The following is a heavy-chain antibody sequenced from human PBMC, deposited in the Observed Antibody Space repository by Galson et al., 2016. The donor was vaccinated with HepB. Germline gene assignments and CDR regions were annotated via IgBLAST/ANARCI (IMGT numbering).Heavy chain of an antibody. CDR2: ISSNGGST. CDR1: GFTFSSYA. V-gene: IGHV3-64D*08. Sequence: SLRLSCADSGFTFSSYAMYWVRQAPGKGLEYVSAISSNGGSTYYADSVKGRFTISRDNSKHTLYLQMSSLRAEDTAVYYCVKRGQERSFDYWGQGTLVTVSS. J-gene: IGHJ4*02. CDR3: VKRGQERSFDY. D-gene: IGHD1-26*01.